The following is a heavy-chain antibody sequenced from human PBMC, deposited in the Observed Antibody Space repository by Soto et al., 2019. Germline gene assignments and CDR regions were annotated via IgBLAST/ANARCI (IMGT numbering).Heavy chain of an antibody. CDR2: ISAYNGNT. D-gene: IGHD6-19*01. CDR3: ARDRGVAPPVAGNTHYYYYMDV. V-gene: IGHV1-18*01. Sequence: QDQLVQSGVEVKKPGASVKVSCKASGYSFTNYGITWVRQAPGQGCEWMGWISAYNGNTNYAQKFQGRVTTTTDASTSTAYFELRSLRSDDTAVYYCARDRGVAPPVAGNTHYYYYMDVWGKGTTVTVSS. CDR1: GYSFTNYG. J-gene: IGHJ6*03.